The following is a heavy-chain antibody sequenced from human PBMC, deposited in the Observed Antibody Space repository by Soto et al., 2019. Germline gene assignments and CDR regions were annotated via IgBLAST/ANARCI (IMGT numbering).Heavy chain of an antibody. V-gene: IGHV1-18*01. D-gene: IGHD2-2*01. J-gene: IGHJ5*02. Sequence: QVQLVQSGAEVKQPGASVKVSCKASGFTFTHYGFSWVRQAPGQGLELMGWISAYNGNTYYAQKLQHRVTLTTDTSTSTVYMDLRSLRSDDTAMYYCARTPPPSGDCDSTSCQNWSEHWGQGTLVTVSS. CDR1: GFTFTHYG. CDR3: ARTPPPSGDCDSTSCQNWSEH. CDR2: ISAYNGNT.